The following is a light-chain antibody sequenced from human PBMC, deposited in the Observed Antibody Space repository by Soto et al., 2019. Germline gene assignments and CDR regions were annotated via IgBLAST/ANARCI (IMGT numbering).Light chain of an antibody. CDR1: QSVSSN. CDR2: GAS. CDR3: QQYNNWPPNT. Sequence: EIVMTQSPATLSVSPGERATLSCRASQSVSSNLAWYQQKPGQAPRLLIYGASTRATGIPARFSGSGSGTEFTLTISGLQSQDFAFYYCQQYNNWPPNTFGQGTKLEIK. V-gene: IGKV3-15*01. J-gene: IGKJ2*01.